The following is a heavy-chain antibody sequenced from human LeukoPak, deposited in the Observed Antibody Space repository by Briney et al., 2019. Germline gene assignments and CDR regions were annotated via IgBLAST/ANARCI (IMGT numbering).Heavy chain of an antibody. CDR3: ARGDCSSTSCYVWYFDL. V-gene: IGHV4-61*01. D-gene: IGHD2-2*01. J-gene: IGHJ2*01. Sequence: SETLSLTCTVSGGSVSSGSYYWSWLRQPPGTGLEWIGYIYYSGSTNYNPSLKSRVTISVDTSKNQFSLKLSSVTAADTAVYYCARGDCSSTSCYVWYFDLWGRGTLVTVSS. CDR1: GGSVSSGSYY. CDR2: IYYSGST.